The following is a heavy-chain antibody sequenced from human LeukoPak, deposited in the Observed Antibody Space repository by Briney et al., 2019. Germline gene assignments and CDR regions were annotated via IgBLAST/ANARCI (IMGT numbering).Heavy chain of an antibody. V-gene: IGHV5-51*01. Sequence: GESLKISFRVSGYSFTSYWIAWVRQMPGKGLEWMGIIYPGDSDTTYSPSFQGQVTISVDKSTSTAYLQWSSLKASDTAMYYCARRGYSYSHDYWGQGTLVTVSS. CDR2: IYPGDSDT. CDR3: ARRGYSYSHDY. CDR1: GYSFTSYW. J-gene: IGHJ4*02. D-gene: IGHD5-18*01.